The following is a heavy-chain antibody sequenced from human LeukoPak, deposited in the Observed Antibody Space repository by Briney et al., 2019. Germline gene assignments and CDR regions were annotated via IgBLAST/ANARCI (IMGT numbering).Heavy chain of an antibody. CDR3: ARLVEDQLPFDY. Sequence: GASVKVSCKASGYTLTDYSMHWVRQAPGHGLEWMGWINPNSGGTNYAQKFQGRVTMTMDTSISTDYMELSRLRSDNTAVYYCARLVEDQLPFDYWGQGTLVTVSS. D-gene: IGHD2-2*01. V-gene: IGHV1-2*02. J-gene: IGHJ4*02. CDR2: INPNSGGT. CDR1: GYTLTDYS.